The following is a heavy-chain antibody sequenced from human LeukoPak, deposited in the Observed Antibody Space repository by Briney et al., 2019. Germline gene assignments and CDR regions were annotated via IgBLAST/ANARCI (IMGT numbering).Heavy chain of an antibody. V-gene: IGHV3-74*01. CDR2: INSDGGST. CDR1: GFTFISYW. Sequence: GVCLRLSCAASGFTFISYWMHWVRQAPGKGLVWVSRINSDGGSTSYADSVKGRFTISRDNAKNTLYLQMNSLRAEDTAVYYCARVGPRAAFDYWGQGTPVSVSS. D-gene: IGHD6-25*01. J-gene: IGHJ4*02. CDR3: ARVGPRAAFDY.